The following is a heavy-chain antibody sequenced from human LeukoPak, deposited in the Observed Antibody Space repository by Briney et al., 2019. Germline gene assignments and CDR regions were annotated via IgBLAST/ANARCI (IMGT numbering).Heavy chain of an antibody. CDR3: ARDGKYYDFWSGYYALYYFDY. CDR2: ISAYNGNT. CDR1: GYTFTSYG. J-gene: IGHJ4*02. D-gene: IGHD3-3*01. Sequence: VASVKVSCKASGYTFTSYGISWVRQAPGQGLEWMGWISAYNGNTNYAQKLQGRVTMTTDTSTSTAYMELRSLRSDDTAVYYCARDGKYYDFWSGYYALYYFDYWGQGTLVTVSS. V-gene: IGHV1-18*01.